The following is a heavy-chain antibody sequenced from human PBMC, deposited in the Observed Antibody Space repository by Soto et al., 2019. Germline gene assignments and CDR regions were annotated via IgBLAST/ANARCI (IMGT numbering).Heavy chain of an antibody. CDR3: ARHEELVVPAALDY. CDR1: GGSIGSYY. D-gene: IGHD2-2*01. CDR2: IYYSGST. V-gene: IGHV4-59*08. Sequence: PSETLSLTCTVSGGSIGSYYWSWIGQPPGKGLEWIGYIYYSGSTNYNPSLKSRVTISVDTSKNQFSLKLSSVTASDTAVYYCARHEELVVPAALDYWGQGTLVTVSS. J-gene: IGHJ4*02.